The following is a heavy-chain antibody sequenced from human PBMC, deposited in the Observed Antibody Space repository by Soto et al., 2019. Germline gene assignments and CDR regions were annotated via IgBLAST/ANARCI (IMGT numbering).Heavy chain of an antibody. D-gene: IGHD2-8*01. J-gene: IGHJ4*02. V-gene: IGHV3-30-3*01. CDR2: ISRDGSSK. CDR3: ARSRNGAVPDSINF. CDR1: GFTFSRYA. Sequence: QVHLVESGGGVVQPGGSLRLSCVASGFTFSRYAMHWVRQAPGQGLEWVAVISRDGSSKYYGDSVKGRFTVSRDTSNNTLYLSITSLRPDDTAVFYCARSRNGAVPDSINFWGQGTLVTVSS.